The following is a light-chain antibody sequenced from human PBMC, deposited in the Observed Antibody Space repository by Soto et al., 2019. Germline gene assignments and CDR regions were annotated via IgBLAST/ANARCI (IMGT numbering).Light chain of an antibody. CDR1: SSDVGGYNY. J-gene: IGLJ1*01. V-gene: IGLV2-14*01. CDR2: DVS. CDR3: SSYTSSSTYV. Sequence: QSALTQSASVSGSPGQSITISCTGASSDVGGYNYVSWYQQHPGKAPKLMIYDVSNRPSGVSNRFSGSKSGSTASLTISGLQAEDEADYYCSSYTSSSTYVFGTGTKVTVL.